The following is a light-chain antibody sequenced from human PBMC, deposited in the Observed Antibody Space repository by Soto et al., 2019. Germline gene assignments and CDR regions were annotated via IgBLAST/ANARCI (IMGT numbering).Light chain of an antibody. J-gene: IGLJ1*01. V-gene: IGLV2-23*01. CDR3: CSSAPESTYV. CDR2: KGT. Sequence: QSVLAQPASVSGSPGQSITISCTGTSSDVGAYNSVSWYQQHPRRAPQVIIYKGTQRPSGVSNRFSGSTSGNAASLTISALQADDEADYFCCSSAPESTYVFGTGTKLTVL. CDR1: SSDVGAYNS.